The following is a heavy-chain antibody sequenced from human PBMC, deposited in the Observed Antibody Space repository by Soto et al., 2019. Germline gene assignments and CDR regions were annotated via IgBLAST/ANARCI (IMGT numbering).Heavy chain of an antibody. J-gene: IGHJ6*02. Sequence: PGGSLRLSCAASGFTFSSYSMNWVRQAPGKGLEWVSSISSSSSYIYYADSVKGRFTISRDNAKNSLYLQMNSLRAEDTAVYYCARAQSLLRYFDWLSRSYYYYGMDVWGQGTTVTVS. CDR2: ISSSSSYI. CDR3: ARAQSLLRYFDWLSRSYYYYGMDV. D-gene: IGHD3-9*01. CDR1: GFTFSSYS. V-gene: IGHV3-21*01.